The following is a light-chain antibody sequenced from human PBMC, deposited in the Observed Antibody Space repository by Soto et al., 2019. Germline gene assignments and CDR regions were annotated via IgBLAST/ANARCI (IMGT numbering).Light chain of an antibody. CDR1: SSNIRNNY. CDR3: GTWDSSLSAYV. V-gene: IGLV1-51*01. CDR2: DNN. J-gene: IGLJ1*01. Sequence: QPVLTQPPSVSAAPRQKVTISCSGSSSNIRNNYVSWYQQLPGTAPKLLIYDNNKRPSGIPDRFSGSKSGTSATLGITGLQTGDEADYCCGTWDSSLSAYVFGTGTKVTVL.